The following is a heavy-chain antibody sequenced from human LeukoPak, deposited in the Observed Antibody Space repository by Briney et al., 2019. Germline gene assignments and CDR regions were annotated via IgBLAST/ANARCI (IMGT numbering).Heavy chain of an antibody. CDR2: ISAYNGNT. V-gene: IGHV1-18*01. CDR1: VYTFTSYG. J-gene: IGHJ5*02. D-gene: IGHD1-26*01. CDR3: ARRASGSYRPDNWFDP. Sequence: ASVTVSCKSSVYTFTSYGISWVRQAPGQGLEWVGWISAYNGNTNYAQKLQGRVTMTTDTSTSTAYMELRSLRSDDTAVYYCARRASGSYRPDNWFDPWGQGTLVTVSS.